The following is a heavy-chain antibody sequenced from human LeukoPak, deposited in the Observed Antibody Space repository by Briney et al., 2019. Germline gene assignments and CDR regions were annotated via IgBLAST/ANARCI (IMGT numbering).Heavy chain of an antibody. V-gene: IGHV1-69*05. CDR3: ARGSSRVYYDSSGYYYEN. CDR1: GGTFSSYA. D-gene: IGHD3-22*01. J-gene: IGHJ4*02. CDR2: IIPIFGTA. Sequence: SVKVSCKASGGTFSSYAISWVRQAPGQGLEWMGGIIPIFGTANYAQKFQGRVTITTDESTSTAYMELSSLRSEDTAVYYCARGSSRVYYDSSGYYYENWGQGTLVTVSS.